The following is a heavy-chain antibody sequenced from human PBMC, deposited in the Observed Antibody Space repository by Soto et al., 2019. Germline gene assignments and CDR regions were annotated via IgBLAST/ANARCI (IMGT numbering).Heavy chain of an antibody. V-gene: IGHV4-34*01. Sequence: SETLSLTCAVYGGSFSGYYWSWIRQPPGKGLEWIGEINHSGSTNYNPSLKSRVTISVDTSKNQFSLKLSSVTAADTAVYYCARDKHCTNGVCYPYYYYMDVWGKGTTVTVSS. J-gene: IGHJ6*03. CDR1: GGSFSGYY. CDR2: INHSGST. CDR3: ARDKHCTNGVCYPYYYYMDV. D-gene: IGHD2-8*01.